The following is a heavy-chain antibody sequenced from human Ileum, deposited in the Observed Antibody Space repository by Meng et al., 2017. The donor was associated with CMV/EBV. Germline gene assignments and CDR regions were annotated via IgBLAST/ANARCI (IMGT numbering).Heavy chain of an antibody. J-gene: IGHJ4*02. D-gene: IGHD3-10*01. V-gene: IGHV2-70*20. Sequence: SGPTLVKPTQTLTLTCTVSGFSLTTSAMYVSWVRQPPGKALEWLALIDWEDDKYYSTSLKTRLSISRDTSKNQVVLTMTNMDPVDTATYYCARQTRGRFEYCGQGTLVTVSS. CDR1: GFSLTTSAMY. CDR3: ARQTRGRFEY. CDR2: IDWEDDK.